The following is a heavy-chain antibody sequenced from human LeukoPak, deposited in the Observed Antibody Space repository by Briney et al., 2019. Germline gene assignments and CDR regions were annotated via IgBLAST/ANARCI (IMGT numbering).Heavy chain of an antibody. J-gene: IGHJ4*02. CDR3: VRGRCSSTNCDAPGFDY. V-gene: IGHV1-8*01. D-gene: IGHD2-2*01. Sequence: GASVKVSCKASGYTFTIYDINWVRQATGQGLEWMGWMNPNSGNIGYAQKFQGRITMARNTSISTAYMELSSLRSDDTAVHYCVRGRCSSTNCDAPGFDYWGQGTLVTVSS. CDR2: MNPNSGNI. CDR1: GYTFTIYD.